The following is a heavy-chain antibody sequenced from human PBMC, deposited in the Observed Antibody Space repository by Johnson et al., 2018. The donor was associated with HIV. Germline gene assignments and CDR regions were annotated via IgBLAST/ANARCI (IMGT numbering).Heavy chain of an antibody. Sequence: VESGGGLVQPGGSLRLSCGASGFTFSDHWMQWVRQAPGKGLVWVSRIYSGGSTNYADSVKGRFTISRDNSKNTLYLQMNSLRAEDTAVYYCARGGGVIRWGRASDAFDIWGQGTMVTVSS. CDR1: GFTFSDHW. CDR3: ARGGGVIRWGRASDAFDI. V-gene: IGHV3-74*01. D-gene: IGHD3-16*01. J-gene: IGHJ3*02. CDR2: IYSGGST.